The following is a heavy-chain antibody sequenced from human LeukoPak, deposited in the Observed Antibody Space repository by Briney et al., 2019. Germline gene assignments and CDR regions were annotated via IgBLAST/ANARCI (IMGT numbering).Heavy chain of an antibody. Sequence: ASETLSLTCTVSGGSISSYYWSWIRQPPGKGLEWIGYISYSGSTNYNPSLKSRVTILVDTSKNQFSLKLSSVTAADTAVYYCARLAGGVSTTNNWFDPWGQGTLVTVSS. CDR2: ISYSGST. CDR3: ARLAGGVSTTNNWFDP. V-gene: IGHV4-59*08. CDR1: GGSISSYY. D-gene: IGHD5/OR15-5a*01. J-gene: IGHJ5*02.